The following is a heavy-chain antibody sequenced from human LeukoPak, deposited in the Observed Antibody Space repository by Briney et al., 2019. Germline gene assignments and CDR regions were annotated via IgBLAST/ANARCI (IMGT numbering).Heavy chain of an antibody. CDR2: IYYSGST. D-gene: IGHD6-6*01. V-gene: IGHV4-30-4*08. J-gene: IGHJ3*02. Sequence: NTSETLSLTCTVSGGSISSGDYYWSWIRQPPGKGLEWIGYIYYSGSTYYNPSLKSRVTISVDTSKNQFSLKLSSVTAADTAVYYCARDRGSSSVTDAFDIWGQGTMVTVSS. CDR1: GGSISSGDYY. CDR3: ARDRGSSSVTDAFDI.